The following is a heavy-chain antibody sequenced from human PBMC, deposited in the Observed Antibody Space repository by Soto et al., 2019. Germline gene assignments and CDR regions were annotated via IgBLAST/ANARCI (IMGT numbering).Heavy chain of an antibody. D-gene: IGHD2-2*01. V-gene: IGHV3-21*01. CDR1: GFTFSGYI. CDR3: ARATGYCSGTSCYVYFDY. Sequence: GGSLRLSCVASGFTFSGYIMHWVRQAPGKGLEWVSSISSSSSYIYCTGAVKGRFTISRDNDKNSLFLQISSLRAEDTAVYYCARATGYCSGTSCYVYFDYWGQGTLVTVSS. CDR2: ISSSSSYI. J-gene: IGHJ4*02.